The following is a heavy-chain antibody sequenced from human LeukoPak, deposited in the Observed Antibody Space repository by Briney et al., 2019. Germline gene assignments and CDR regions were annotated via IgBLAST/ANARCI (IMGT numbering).Heavy chain of an antibody. V-gene: IGHV4-59*04. J-gene: IGHJ5*02. CDR2: IYYSGST. CDR1: GGSISSYF. CDR3: ARLLGTHINYFDP. D-gene: IGHD2-21*01. Sequence: SETLSLTCTVSGGSISSYFWSWIRQPPGKGLEWIGSIYYSGSTYYNPSLKSRVTISVDTSKNQFSLKLSSVTAADTAVYYCARLLGTHINYFDPWGQGTLVTVSS.